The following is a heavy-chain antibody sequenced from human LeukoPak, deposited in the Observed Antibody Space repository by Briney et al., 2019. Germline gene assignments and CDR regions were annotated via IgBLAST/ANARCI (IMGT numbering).Heavy chain of an antibody. D-gene: IGHD2-21*01. CDR2: IYHSGST. CDR1: GYSISSGYY. Sequence: SETLSLTCAVSGYSISSGYYWGWIRQPPGKGLEWIGSIYHSGSTYYNPSLKSRVTISVDTSKNQFSLKLSSVTAADTAVYHCARCGGSSYYWGQGTLVTVSS. CDR3: ARCGGSSYY. J-gene: IGHJ4*02. V-gene: IGHV4-38-2*01.